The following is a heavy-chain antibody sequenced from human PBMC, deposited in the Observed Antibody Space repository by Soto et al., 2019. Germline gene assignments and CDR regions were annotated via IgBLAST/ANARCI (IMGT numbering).Heavy chain of an antibody. CDR1: GFTFTNYA. CDR2: ISESGTAT. CDR3: AKGGRRRGSYPPLDY. V-gene: IGHV3-23*01. D-gene: IGHD1-26*01. Sequence: EVQLLESGGGLVPPGGSLRVSCAASGFTFTNYAMTWVRQAPGKGLEWVSGISESGTATFNADSVKGRFTISRDNSKNTVYLQMNSLTAEDTAVYYCAKGGRRRGSYPPLDYWGQGTLVTVSS. J-gene: IGHJ4*02.